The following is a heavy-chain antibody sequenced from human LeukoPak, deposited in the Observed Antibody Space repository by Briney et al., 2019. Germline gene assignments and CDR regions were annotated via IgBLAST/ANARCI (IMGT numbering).Heavy chain of an antibody. CDR3: ASSLAAAPSRYYYYHSGMDV. J-gene: IGHJ6*02. CDR1: GGSISSYY. CDR2: IYYSGST. D-gene: IGHD6-13*01. V-gene: IGHV4-59*08. Sequence: SETLSLTCTVSGGSISSYYWSWIRQPPGKGLEWIGYIYYSGSTNYNPSLKSRVTISVDTSKNQFSLKLSSVTAADPAVYYCASSLAAAPSRYYYYHSGMDVWGQGTTVTVSS.